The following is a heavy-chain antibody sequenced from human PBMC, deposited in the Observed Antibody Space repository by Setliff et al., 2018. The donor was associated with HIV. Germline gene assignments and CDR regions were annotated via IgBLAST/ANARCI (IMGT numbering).Heavy chain of an antibody. D-gene: IGHD1-26*01. CDR2: IDTDGSSK. CDR1: EFTFSSYW. CDR3: AREVVGATERYYFDY. Sequence: PGGSLRLSCAASEFTFSSYWMHWVRQAPGKGLVWVSRIDTDGSSKTYADSVKDRFTISRDNAKNTLYLQMHDLRAEDTGVYYCAREVVGATERYYFDYWGQGTLVTVSS. V-gene: IGHV3-74*01. J-gene: IGHJ4*02.